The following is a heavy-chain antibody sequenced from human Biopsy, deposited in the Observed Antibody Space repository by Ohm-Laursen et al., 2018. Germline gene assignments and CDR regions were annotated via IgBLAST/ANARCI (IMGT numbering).Heavy chain of an antibody. CDR2: IIPMFGTA. V-gene: IGHV1-69*13. D-gene: IGHD1-26*01. J-gene: IGHJ4*02. CDR1: GGTFSNYG. CDR3: ARGPHSGSHSCFDY. Sequence: SVKVSCKVPGGTFSNYGVNWVRQAPGQGLEWMGGIIPMFGTANYAQMLQGRVTISADESTSTSYMELSSLTTEDTAIYYCARGPHSGSHSCFDYWGRGTLVTVSS.